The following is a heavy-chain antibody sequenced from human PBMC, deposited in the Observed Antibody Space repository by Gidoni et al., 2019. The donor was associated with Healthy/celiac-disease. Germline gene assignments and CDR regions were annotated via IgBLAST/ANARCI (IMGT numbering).Heavy chain of an antibody. Sequence: QVHLQESGPGLVPPSGTLSLTCDVSGGSMIGTNWWNWVRQPPGKGLEGIGEIFHTGSTNYNSSFKSRVSISIDTSRNQFSLKLNSVTAADTAVYYCADPPAGYWGQGILVTVSS. V-gene: IGHV4-4*02. CDR2: IFHTGST. J-gene: IGHJ4*02. CDR3: ADPPAGY. CDR1: GGSMIGTNW.